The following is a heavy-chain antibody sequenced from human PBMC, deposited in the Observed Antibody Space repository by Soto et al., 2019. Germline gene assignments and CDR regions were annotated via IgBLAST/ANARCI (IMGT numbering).Heavy chain of an antibody. CDR2: IVLGSGNT. Sequence: QMHLVQSGPEVKKPGTSVKVSCKASGFTFTSSAVQWVRQARGQRLEWIGWIVLGSGNTNHAQKFQERVTITRDMSTSTAYMELRSLRSEDTAVYYCATRIGNIGWYWLDSWGQGTVVTVSS. D-gene: IGHD6-19*01. CDR3: ATRIGNIGWYWLDS. J-gene: IGHJ4*02. CDR1: GFTFTSSA. V-gene: IGHV1-58*01.